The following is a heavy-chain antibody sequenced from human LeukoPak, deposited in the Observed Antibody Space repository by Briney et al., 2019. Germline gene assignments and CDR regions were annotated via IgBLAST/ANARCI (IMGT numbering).Heavy chain of an antibody. J-gene: IGHJ4*02. CDR2: IYYSGST. CDR3: AREMGSGSEFDF. Sequence: SETLSLICTVSGDSISSSSYYWGWIRQPPGKGLEWIGSIYYSGSTYYNPSLKSRVTISLDTSKNQFSLKLSSVTAADTAVYYCAREMGSGSEFDFWGQGTLVTVSS. D-gene: IGHD6-19*01. V-gene: IGHV4-39*07. CDR1: GDSISSSSYY.